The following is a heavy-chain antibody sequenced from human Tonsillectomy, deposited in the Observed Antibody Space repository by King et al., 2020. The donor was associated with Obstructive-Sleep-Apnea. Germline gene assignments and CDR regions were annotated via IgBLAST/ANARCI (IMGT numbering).Heavy chain of an antibody. V-gene: IGHV5-10-1*03. CDR1: GYSFTTYW. J-gene: IGHJ4*02. CDR2: IDPSDSYT. CDR3: ARHFSYDSSGSPYYFDY. Sequence: QLVQSGAEVKKPGESLRISCKGSGYSFTTYWISWVRQVPGKGLEWMGRIDPSDSYTNYSPSFQGHVTISADKSITTAYLQWSSLKASDTAMYYCARHFSYDSSGSPYYFDYWGQGTLVTVSS. D-gene: IGHD3-22*01.